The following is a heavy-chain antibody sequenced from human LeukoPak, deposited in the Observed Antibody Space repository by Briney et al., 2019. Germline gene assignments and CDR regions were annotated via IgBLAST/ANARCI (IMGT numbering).Heavy chain of an antibody. V-gene: IGHV3-30-3*01. CDR3: ARDRRAAGYYYYYGMDV. CDR1: GFTFSSYA. CDR2: ISYDGSNK. Sequence: GGSLRLSCAASGFTFSSYAMHWVRQAPGKGLEWVAVISYDGSNKYYADSVKGRFTISRDNSKNTLYLQMNSPRAEDTAVYYCARDRRAAGYYYYYGMDVWGQGTTVTVSS. J-gene: IGHJ6*02. D-gene: IGHD6-13*01.